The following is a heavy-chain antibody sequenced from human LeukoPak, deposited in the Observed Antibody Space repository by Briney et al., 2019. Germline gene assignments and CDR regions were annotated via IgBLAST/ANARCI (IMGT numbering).Heavy chain of an antibody. CDR2: ISYSSSSI. CDR3: ARDMEVGVSRVDV. CDR1: GFTFSSYS. V-gene: IGHV3-48*04. D-gene: IGHD6-6*01. J-gene: IGHJ6*02. Sequence: GGSLRLSCADSGFTFSSYSMNWVRQALGKGLEWLSYISYSSSSIMYADSVKGRFTISRDNAKNSLYLQMNSLRAEDTAVYYCARDMEVGVSRVDVWGQGTTVTVSS.